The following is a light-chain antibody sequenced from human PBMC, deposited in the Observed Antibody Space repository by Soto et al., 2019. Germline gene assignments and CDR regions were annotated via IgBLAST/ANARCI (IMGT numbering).Light chain of an antibody. V-gene: IGLV2-14*03. CDR3: SSYSSSTTHVV. Sequence: QFALTQPAFVSGSPGRSVTISCTGTSTDVGGFNYVSWYQHLPGRAPKLIIYDVTNRPSGISYRVSASKSGRTASLTISGHQAEDEADYYCSSYSSSTTHVVFGGGTKLTVL. CDR1: STDVGGFNY. CDR2: DVT. J-gene: IGLJ2*01.